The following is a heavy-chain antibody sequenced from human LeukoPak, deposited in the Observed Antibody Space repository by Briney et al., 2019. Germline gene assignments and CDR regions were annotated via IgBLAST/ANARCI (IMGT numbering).Heavy chain of an antibody. CDR3: AREGVSGYYTTPVDV. J-gene: IGHJ6*04. CDR2: VYTSGST. V-gene: IGHV4-4*07. Sequence: ESSETLSLTCTVSGGSISNFYWSWIRQPAGKGLEWIGRVYTSGSTNYNPSLKSRVTMSVDTSKNQFSQKLSSVTAADTAVYYCAREGVSGYYTTPVDVWGKGTTVTVSS. D-gene: IGHD3-3*01. CDR1: GGSISNFY.